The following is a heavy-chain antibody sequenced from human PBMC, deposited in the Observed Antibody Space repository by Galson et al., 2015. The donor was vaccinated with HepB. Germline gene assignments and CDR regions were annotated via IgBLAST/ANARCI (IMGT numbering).Heavy chain of an antibody. CDR1: GFTFSSYG. V-gene: IGHV3-33*01. J-gene: IGHJ6*02. D-gene: IGHD5-12*01. CDR3: ARDSATRKYYSGMDV. Sequence: SLRLSCAASGFTFSSYGMHWVRQAPGKGLGWVAVIWYDGSNKYYADSVKGRFTISRDNSKNTLSLQMNSLRAEDTAVYYCARDSATRKYYSGMDVWGQGTTVTVSS. CDR2: IWYDGSNK.